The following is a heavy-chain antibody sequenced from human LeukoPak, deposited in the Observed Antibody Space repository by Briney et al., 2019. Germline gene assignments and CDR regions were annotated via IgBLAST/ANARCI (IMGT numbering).Heavy chain of an antibody. Sequence: SETLSLTCTVSGYSISSDYYWGWIRQPPGKGLEWIGSIYHRGSSYYNPSLKSRVTMSVDTSKNQFSLKLSSVTAADTAVYYCARVEGRGVHMTTVVSDAFDIWGQGTMVTVSS. CDR2: IYHRGSS. CDR3: ARVEGRGVHMTTVVSDAFDI. CDR1: GYSISSDYY. V-gene: IGHV4-38-2*02. J-gene: IGHJ3*02. D-gene: IGHD4-23*01.